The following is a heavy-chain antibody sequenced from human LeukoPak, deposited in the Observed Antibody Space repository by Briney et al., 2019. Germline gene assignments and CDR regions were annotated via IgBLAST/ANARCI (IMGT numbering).Heavy chain of an antibody. D-gene: IGHD3-16*01. CDR1: EFTFSHYE. CDR3: ARKTDRLGAVGRDRFFDL. J-gene: IGHJ2*01. V-gene: IGHV3-48*03. CDR2: INVGGTAS. Sequence: GGSLRLSCAASEFTFSHYEMIWVRQAPGKGLEWVSYINVGGTASNYADSMKGRFTTSRDDAQNSLYLQLNSLRVEDTGIYYCARKTDRLGAVGRDRFFDLWGRGTLVTVSS.